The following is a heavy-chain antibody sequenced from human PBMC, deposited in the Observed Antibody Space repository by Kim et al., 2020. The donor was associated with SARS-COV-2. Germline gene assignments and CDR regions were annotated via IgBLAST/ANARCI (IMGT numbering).Heavy chain of an antibody. V-gene: IGHV1-3*01. CDR2: INAGNGNT. CDR3: ARREAAAAAYWYFDL. Sequence: ASVKVSCKASGYTFTSYAMHWVRQAPGQRLEWMGWINAGNGNTKYSQKFQGRVTITRDTSASTAYMELSSLRSEDTAVYYCARREAAAAAYWYFDLWGRGTLVTVSS. J-gene: IGHJ2*01. CDR1: GYTFTSYA. D-gene: IGHD6-13*01.